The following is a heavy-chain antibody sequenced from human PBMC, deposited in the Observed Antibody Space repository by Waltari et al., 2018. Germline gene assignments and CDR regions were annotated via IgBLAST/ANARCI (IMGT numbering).Heavy chain of an antibody. V-gene: IGHV4-61*02. CDR3: ARETLRYCSGGSCTFDY. Sequence: QVQLQQWGAGLLKPSETLSLTCTVSGGSISSGSYYWSWIRQPAGKGLEWIGRIYTSGSTNYNPSLKSRVTISVDTSKNQFSLKLSSVTAADTAVYYCARETLRYCSGGSCTFDYWGQGTLVTVSS. D-gene: IGHD2-15*01. CDR2: IYTSGST. J-gene: IGHJ4*02. CDR1: GGSISSGSYY.